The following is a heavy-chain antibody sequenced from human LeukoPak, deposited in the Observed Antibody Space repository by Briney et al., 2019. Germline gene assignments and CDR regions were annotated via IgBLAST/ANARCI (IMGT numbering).Heavy chain of an antibody. V-gene: IGHV3-30-3*01. CDR2: ISYDGSNK. D-gene: IGHD1-26*01. Sequence: GRSLRLSCAASGFTFSSYTMHWVRQAPGKGLEWVAVISYDGSNKYYADSVKGRFTISRDNSKNTLYLQMNSLGAEDTAVYYCARDWGRIVGAPGGYWGQGTLVTVSS. CDR3: ARDWGRIVGAPGGY. J-gene: IGHJ4*02. CDR1: GFTFSSYT.